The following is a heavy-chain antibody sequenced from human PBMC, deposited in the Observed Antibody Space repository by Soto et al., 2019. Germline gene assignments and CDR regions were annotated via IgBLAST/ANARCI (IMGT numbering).Heavy chain of an antibody. D-gene: IGHD5-12*01. Sequence: QVQLVESGGGVVQPETSLRLYCAASGFTLHGYAMNWVRQAPGRGLEWVAVISHAGDNIRYADSVRGRFTISRDTSKNTVHLQMNSLRPEDTALYYCARIGYGVTYCNGFDPWVHGTRVTVSS. CDR2: ISHAGDNI. J-gene: IGHJ5*02. V-gene: IGHV3-30-3*01. CDR1: GFTLHGYA. CDR3: ARIGYGVTYCNGFDP.